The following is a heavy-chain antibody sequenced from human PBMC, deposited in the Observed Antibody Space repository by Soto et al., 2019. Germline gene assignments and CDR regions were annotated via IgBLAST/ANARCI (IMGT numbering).Heavy chain of an antibody. V-gene: IGHV1-69*12. Sequence: QVQLVQSGAEVKKPGSSVKVSCKASGGTFSSYAISWVRQAPGQGLEWMGGIIPIFGTANYAQKFRGRVTITAEESTSKGDKALSSLRSEDTAVYYCARDLQQLRSLWAAPWGQGALVTVSS. J-gene: IGHJ5*02. CDR1: GGTFSSYA. CDR3: ARDLQQLRSLWAAP. D-gene: IGHD6-13*01. CDR2: IIPIFGTA.